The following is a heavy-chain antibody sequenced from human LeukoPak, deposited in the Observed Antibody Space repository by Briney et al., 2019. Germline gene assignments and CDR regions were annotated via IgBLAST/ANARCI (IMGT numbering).Heavy chain of an antibody. J-gene: IGHJ4*02. CDR3: ARHVGATGEIDF. CDR2: IYPRDSDT. CDR1: GYSFISFW. V-gene: IGHV5-51*01. Sequence: GESLKISCQGSGYSFISFWIGWVRQMPGKGLDWMGIIYPRDSDTRYSPSFQGQVTISADKSTSTAYLQWSSLKASDTAMYYCARHVGATGEIDFWGQGALSPSPQ. D-gene: IGHD1-26*01.